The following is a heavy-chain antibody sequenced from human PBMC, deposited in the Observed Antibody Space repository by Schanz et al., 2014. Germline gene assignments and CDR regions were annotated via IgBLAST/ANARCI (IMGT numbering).Heavy chain of an antibody. V-gene: IGHV3-66*01. Sequence: EGQLAESGGGLVQPGGSLRLSCAVSGFTVSSNHMSWVRQAPGKGLEWVSVIYSGSGAYNADSVEDRFSVTSCNSKNTVELQMNRLRAEDAAVDYCARMHQYDPSGWGYFDYWGQGALVTVSS. D-gene: IGHD6-19*01. CDR1: GFTVSSNH. J-gene: IGHJ4*02. CDR2: IYSGSGA. CDR3: ARMHQYDPSGWGYFDY.